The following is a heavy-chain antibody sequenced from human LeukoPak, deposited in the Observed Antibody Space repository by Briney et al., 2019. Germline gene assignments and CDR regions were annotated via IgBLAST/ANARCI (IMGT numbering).Heavy chain of an antibody. J-gene: IGHJ4*02. CDR2: ISTSSSYI. V-gene: IGHV3-21*01. CDR1: GFTFSSYS. Sequence: GGSLRLSCAASGFTFSSYSMNWVRQAPGKGLEWVSSISTSSSYIYYADSVRGRFTISRDNAKNSLYLQMNSLRAEDTAVYYCARQQRLDGAYYFDYWGQGTLVTVSS. CDR3: ARQQRLDGAYYFDY. D-gene: IGHD6-25*01.